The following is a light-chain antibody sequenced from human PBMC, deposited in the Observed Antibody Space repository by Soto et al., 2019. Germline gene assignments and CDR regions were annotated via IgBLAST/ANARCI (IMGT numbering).Light chain of an antibody. CDR2: GAS. J-gene: IGKJ1*01. CDR1: QSVSVN. V-gene: IGKV3-15*01. Sequence: EIVMTQSPATLSVSPGERATLSCRASQSVSVNLAWYQQKPGQAPRLLIYGASTRATGIPARFSGSGSGTEFTLTISILQSEDFAVYYCQQYHNWGEFGQGTKVEIK. CDR3: QQYHNWGE.